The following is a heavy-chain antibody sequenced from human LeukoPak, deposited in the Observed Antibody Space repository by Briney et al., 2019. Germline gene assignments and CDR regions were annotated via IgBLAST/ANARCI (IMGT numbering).Heavy chain of an antibody. CDR1: GDTFTSYD. CDR3: ARVQRRGDRFDP. D-gene: IGHD1-1*01. Sequence: ASVKVSCKASGDTFTSYDINWVRQATGQGLEWMGWMNPNSGNTGYGQKFQGRVNMTRNTSISTAYMELSSLRSEDTAVYYCARVQRRGDRFDPWGQGTLVTVSS. V-gene: IGHV1-8*01. CDR2: MNPNSGNT. J-gene: IGHJ5*02.